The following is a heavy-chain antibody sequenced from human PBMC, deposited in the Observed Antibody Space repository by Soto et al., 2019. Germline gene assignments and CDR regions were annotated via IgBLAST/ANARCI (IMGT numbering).Heavy chain of an antibody. CDR3: AISRIAVAGTLNYFDY. V-gene: IGHV1-69*13. J-gene: IGHJ4*02. CDR1: GYTFTSYA. Sequence: QVQLVQSGAEVKKPGASVKVSCKASGYTFTSYAISWVRQAPGQGLEWMGGIIPIFGTANYAQKFQGRVTITADESTSTAYMELSSLRSEDTAVYYCAISRIAVAGTLNYFDYWGQGTLVTVSS. CDR2: IIPIFGTA. D-gene: IGHD6-19*01.